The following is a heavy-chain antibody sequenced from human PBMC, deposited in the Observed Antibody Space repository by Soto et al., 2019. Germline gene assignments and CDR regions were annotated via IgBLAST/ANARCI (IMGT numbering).Heavy chain of an antibody. J-gene: IGHJ5*02. CDR3: ARARSVSFDP. V-gene: IGHV1-69*06. Sequence: ASVKVSCKASGCTFSSYANSWVRQAPVQGLDGMGGIIPILGTANYAQKVKGRVTITAEKSTSTADMELSSLRSEDTAVYYCARARSVSFDPWGQGTLVTVSS. CDR2: IIPILGTA. CDR1: GCTFSSYA.